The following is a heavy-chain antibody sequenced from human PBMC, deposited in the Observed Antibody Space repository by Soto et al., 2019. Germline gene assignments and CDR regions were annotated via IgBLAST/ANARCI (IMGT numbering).Heavy chain of an antibody. CDR1: GFTFTTFW. J-gene: IGHJ4*02. CDR2: IKQDGSEK. D-gene: IGHD6-19*01. V-gene: IGHV3-7*01. Sequence: GGSLRLSCAASGFTFTTFWMSWARQAPGKGLEWVANIKQDGSEKKYVDSVKGRFTISRDNAKNSVYLQMNSLRAEDTAVYYCARAWSIDYWGLGTLVTVSS. CDR3: ARAWSIDY.